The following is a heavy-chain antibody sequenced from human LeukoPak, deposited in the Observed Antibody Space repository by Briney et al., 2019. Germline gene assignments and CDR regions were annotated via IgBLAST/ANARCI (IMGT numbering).Heavy chain of an antibody. CDR3: ARYNYDFWSGYSRWFDP. CDR1: GGSIRSYY. CDR2: IDYSGDT. Sequence: SETLSLTCTVSGGSIRSYYWSWIRQPPGKGLEWIGYIDYSGDTNYNPSLKSRVTISADTSKNQFSLKLSSVTAADTAVYYCARYNYDFWSGYSRWFDPWGQGTLVTVSS. J-gene: IGHJ5*02. D-gene: IGHD3-3*01. V-gene: IGHV4-59*01.